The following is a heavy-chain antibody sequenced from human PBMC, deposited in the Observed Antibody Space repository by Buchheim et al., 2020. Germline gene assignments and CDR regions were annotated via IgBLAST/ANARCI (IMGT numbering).Heavy chain of an antibody. CDR1: GYTFTSYY. J-gene: IGHJ6*02. CDR2: INPSGGST. V-gene: IGHV1-46*01. CDR3: ARDLIRDFWSGYSTYYYYYGMDV. Sequence: QVQLVQSGAEVKKPGASVKVSCKASGYTFTSYYMHWVRQAPGQGLEWMGIINPSGGSTSYAQKFQGRVTMTRDTSTSTVYMELSSLRSEDTAVYYCARDLIRDFWSGYSTYYYYYGMDVWGQGTT. D-gene: IGHD3-3*01.